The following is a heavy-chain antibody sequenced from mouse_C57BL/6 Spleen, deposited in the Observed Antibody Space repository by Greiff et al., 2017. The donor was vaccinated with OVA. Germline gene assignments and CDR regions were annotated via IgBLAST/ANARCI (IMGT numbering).Heavy chain of an antibody. CDR2: IYPGSGST. J-gene: IGHJ4*01. V-gene: IGHV1-55*01. CDR1: GYTFTSYW. Sequence: VQLQQSGAELVKPGASVKMSCKASGYTFTSYWITWVKQRPGQGLEWIGDIYPGSGSTNYNEKFKSKATLTVDTSSSTAYMQLSSLTSEDSAVYYCARRDPYYAMDYWGQGTSVTVSS. CDR3: ARRDPYYAMDY.